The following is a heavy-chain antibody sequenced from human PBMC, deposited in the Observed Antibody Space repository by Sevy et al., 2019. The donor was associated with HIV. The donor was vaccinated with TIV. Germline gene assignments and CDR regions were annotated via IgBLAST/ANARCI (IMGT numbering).Heavy chain of an antibody. D-gene: IGHD4-17*01. CDR1: GFTVSNNY. CDR2: IYSGGNK. J-gene: IGHJ6*04. Sequence: GGSLRLSCTVSGFTVSNNYMSWVRQAPGKGLEWVSVIYSGGNKYYADSVKGRFIISRDNSKNTLYLQMNSLTAEDTAIYYCARAYTVTSMDVWGKGTTVTVSS. V-gene: IGHV3-53*01. CDR3: ARAYTVTSMDV.